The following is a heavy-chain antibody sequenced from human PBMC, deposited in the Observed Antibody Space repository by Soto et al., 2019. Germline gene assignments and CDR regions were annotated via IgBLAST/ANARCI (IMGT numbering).Heavy chain of an antibody. CDR1: GFTFSSYS. CDR2: ISSSSSYI. CDR3: ARGRGRYQLTLDY. V-gene: IGHV3-21*01. J-gene: IGHJ4*02. Sequence: EVQLVESGGGLVKPGGSLRLSCAASGFTFSSYSMNWVRQAPGKGLEWVSSISSSSSYIYYADSVKGRFTISRDNAKNSMYLQMNSLRAEDTAVYYCARGRGRYQLTLDYWGQGTLVTVSS. D-gene: IGHD2-2*01.